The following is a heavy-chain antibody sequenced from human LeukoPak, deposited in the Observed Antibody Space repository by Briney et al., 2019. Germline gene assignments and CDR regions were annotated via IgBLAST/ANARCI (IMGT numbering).Heavy chain of an antibody. J-gene: IGHJ6*02. CDR2: INSDGSST. V-gene: IGHV3-74*01. Sequence: GGSLRLSCAASGFTFSSYWMHWVRRAPGKGLVWVSRINSDGSSTSYADSVKGRFTISRDNAKNTLYLQMNSLRAEDTAVYYCARAYPYYYYGMDVWGQGTTVTVSS. CDR1: GFTFSSYW. CDR3: ARAYPYYYYGMDV.